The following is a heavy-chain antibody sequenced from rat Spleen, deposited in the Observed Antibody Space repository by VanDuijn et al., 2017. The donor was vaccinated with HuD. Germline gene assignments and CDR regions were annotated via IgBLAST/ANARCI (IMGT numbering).Heavy chain of an antibody. CDR2: ISYDGSST. CDR1: GYTFSDYN. D-gene: IGHD1-9*01. J-gene: IGHJ2*01. Sequence: EVQLVESDGGLVQPGRSLKLSCAASGYTFSDYNMAWVRQAPKKGLEWVATISYDGSSTYYRDSVKGRFTISRDTAKSTLYLQMDSLRSEDTATYYCARRHYGYTDYFDYWGQGVMVTVSS. CDR3: ARRHYGYTDYFDY. V-gene: IGHV5-7*01.